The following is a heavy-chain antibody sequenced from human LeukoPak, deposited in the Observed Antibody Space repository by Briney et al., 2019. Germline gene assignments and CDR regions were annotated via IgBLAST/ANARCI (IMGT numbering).Heavy chain of an antibody. CDR3: ASTSGWYEPIDY. CDR1: GLTLSSYG. V-gene: IGHV3-33*01. Sequence: GGSLRLSCAPSGLTLSSYGMHWLRPAPAKGLEWVAVIWQDGSNKYYADYVKGRFTISRDNSKNTLYLQMNSLRAGDTAVYYCASTSGWYEPIDYWGQGALVSVSS. D-gene: IGHD6-19*01. J-gene: IGHJ4*02. CDR2: IWQDGSNK.